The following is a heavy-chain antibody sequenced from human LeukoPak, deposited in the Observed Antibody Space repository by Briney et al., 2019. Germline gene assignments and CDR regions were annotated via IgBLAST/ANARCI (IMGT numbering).Heavy chain of an antibody. CDR1: GLTFSNAW. CDR3: TTDLKESGSDTTTGFQY. CDR2: IKSKTDGGTT. Sequence: PGGSLRLSCAASGLTFSNAWMNWVPQAPGKGLGWVGRIKSKTDGGTTDYAAPIKGRFTISRDDSKNTLYLQVNSLKVEDTAVYYCTTDLKESGSDTTTGFQYWGQGTLVTVSS. J-gene: IGHJ4*02. V-gene: IGHV3-15*07. D-gene: IGHD1-26*01.